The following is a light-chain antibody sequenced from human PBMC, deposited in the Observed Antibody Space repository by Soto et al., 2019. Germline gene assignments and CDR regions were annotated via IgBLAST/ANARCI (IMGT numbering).Light chain of an antibody. CDR3: QQYNSSPWT. CDR2: DAS. J-gene: IGKJ1*01. V-gene: IGKV1-5*01. Sequence: DIQMTQSPSTLSASVGDRVTITCRASQSISSWLAWYQQKPGKAPKLLIYDASSLESGVPSRFSGSGSGTEFTLTISSLQPDDFATYYCQQYNSSPWTLGQGNKV. CDR1: QSISSW.